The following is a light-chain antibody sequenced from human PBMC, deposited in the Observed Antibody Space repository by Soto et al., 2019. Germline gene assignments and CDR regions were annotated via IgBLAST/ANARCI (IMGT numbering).Light chain of an antibody. J-gene: IGLJ2*01. CDR1: SSDVGGYNY. Sequence: QSALTQPPSASGSPGQSVTISCTGTSSDVGGYNYVSWYQQHPGKAPKLMIYEVSKRPSGVPDRFSGSKSGNTASLTVSGLQAEDEADYYCSSYAGSNVVFGGGTKLTV. CDR3: SSYAGSNVV. V-gene: IGLV2-8*01. CDR2: EVS.